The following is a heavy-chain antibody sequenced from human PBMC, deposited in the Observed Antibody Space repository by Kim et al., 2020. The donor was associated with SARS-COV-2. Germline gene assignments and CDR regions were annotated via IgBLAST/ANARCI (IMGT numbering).Heavy chain of an antibody. D-gene: IGHD3-10*02. CDR1: GFTFSSYA. Sequence: GGSLRLSCAASGFTFSSYAMSWVRQAPGKGLEWVSAISGSGGSTYYADSVKGRFTISRDNSKNTLYLQMNRLRAEDTAVYYCAKFCSGRQIVDAFDIWGQGTMVTDSS. CDR2: ISGSGGST. CDR3: AKFCSGRQIVDAFDI. V-gene: IGHV3-23*01. J-gene: IGHJ3*02.